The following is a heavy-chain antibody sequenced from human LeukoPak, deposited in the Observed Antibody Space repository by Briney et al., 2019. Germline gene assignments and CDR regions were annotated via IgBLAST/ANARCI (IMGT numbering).Heavy chain of an antibody. Sequence: ASVTVSCKASGYTFTSYDINWVRQATGQGLEWMGWMNPNSGNTGYAQKFQGRVTMTRNTSISTAYMELSSLRSEDTAVYYCARGLRLRSVYYYMDVWGKGTTVTVSS. J-gene: IGHJ6*03. CDR2: MNPNSGNT. CDR3: ARGLRLRSVYYYMDV. V-gene: IGHV1-8*01. D-gene: IGHD5-12*01. CDR1: GYTFTSYD.